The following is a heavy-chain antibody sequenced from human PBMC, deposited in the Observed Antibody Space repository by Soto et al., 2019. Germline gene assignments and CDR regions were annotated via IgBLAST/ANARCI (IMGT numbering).Heavy chain of an antibody. D-gene: IGHD1-1*01. CDR1: GGSISSYY. J-gene: IGHJ5*02. Sequence: PSETLSLTCTVSGGSISSYYWSWIRQPPGKGLEWIGYIYYSGSTNYNPSLKSRVTISVDTSISTAYLELRRLTSDDTAVYYCARDLSRQSWKWFDPWGQGTRVTVSS. CDR3: ARDLSRQSWKWFDP. CDR2: IYYSGST. V-gene: IGHV4-59*01.